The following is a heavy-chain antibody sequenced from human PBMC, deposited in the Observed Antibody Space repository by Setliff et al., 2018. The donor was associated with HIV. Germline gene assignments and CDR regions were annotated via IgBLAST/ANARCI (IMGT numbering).Heavy chain of an antibody. V-gene: IGHV4-39*02. CDR1: GGSVSSRGYY. J-gene: IGHJ3*02. CDR3: ARPTTGVGGGAAFDI. Sequence: PSETLSLTCTVSGGSVSSRGYYWGWIRQPPGRGAEWIANILYGGNTYYNPSLKSRVTISVDTSKNYFSLKLNSVTAADPAVYFCARPTTGVGGGAAFDIWGQGTMVTVSS. D-gene: IGHD2-8*01. CDR2: ILYGGNT.